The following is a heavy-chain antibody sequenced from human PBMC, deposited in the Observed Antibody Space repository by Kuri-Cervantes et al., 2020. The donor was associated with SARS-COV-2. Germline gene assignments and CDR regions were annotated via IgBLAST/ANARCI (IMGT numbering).Heavy chain of an antibody. D-gene: IGHD2-8*01. CDR1: GGTFSSYA. J-gene: IGHJ5*02. Sequence: SVKVSCKASGGTFSSYAISWVRQAPGQGLEWMGGIIPIFGTASYAQKFQGRVTITADESTSTAYMELSSLRSEDTAVYYCARGGVRAKARVNWFDPWGQGTLVTVSS. CDR2: IIPIFGTA. CDR3: ARGGVRAKARVNWFDP. V-gene: IGHV1-69*13.